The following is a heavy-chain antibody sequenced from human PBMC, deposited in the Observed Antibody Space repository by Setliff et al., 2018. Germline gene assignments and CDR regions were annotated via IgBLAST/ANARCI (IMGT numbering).Heavy chain of an antibody. V-gene: IGHV3-23*03. CDR2: ISSDGGSI. D-gene: IGHD6-13*01. CDR1: GLTFSSDA. CDR3: AKCSSWDSHYPHFHY. J-gene: IGHJ4*02. Sequence: PGGSLRLSCAASGLTFSSDAMTWVRQAPGKGLEWVSVISSDGGSIYYADSVKGRFTISRDNSKNTLYLQMNSLRADDTAVYYCAKCSSWDSHYPHFHYWGQGTLVTVSS.